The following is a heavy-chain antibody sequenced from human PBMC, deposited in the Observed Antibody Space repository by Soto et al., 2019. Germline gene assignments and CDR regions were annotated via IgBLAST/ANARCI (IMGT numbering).Heavy chain of an antibody. CDR1: GFTFISYA. CDR2: ISYDGSNK. V-gene: IGHV3-30-3*01. Sequence: GGSLRLSCAASGFTFISYAMHWVLQAPCKGLEWVAVISYDGSNKYYADSVKGRFTISRDNSKNTLYLQMNSLRAEDTAVYYCARDLIVLRYFDWLSYGMDVWGQGTTVTVSS. J-gene: IGHJ6*02. CDR3: ARDLIVLRYFDWLSYGMDV. D-gene: IGHD3-9*01.